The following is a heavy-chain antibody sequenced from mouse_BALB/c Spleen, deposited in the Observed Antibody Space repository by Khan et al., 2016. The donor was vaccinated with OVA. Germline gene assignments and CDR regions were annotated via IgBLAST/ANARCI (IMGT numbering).Heavy chain of an antibody. Sequence: EVQLQESGPGLVKPSQSLSLTCTVTGYSITSGYGWNWIRQFPGNKLECMGYISYSGSTNYNPSLKSRISITRDTSKNQFFLQLNSVATEDTATYYCARTARIKYWGQGTTLTVSS. CDR2: ISYSGST. D-gene: IGHD1-2*01. J-gene: IGHJ2*01. CDR3: ARTARIKY. V-gene: IGHV3-2*02. CDR1: GYSITSGYG.